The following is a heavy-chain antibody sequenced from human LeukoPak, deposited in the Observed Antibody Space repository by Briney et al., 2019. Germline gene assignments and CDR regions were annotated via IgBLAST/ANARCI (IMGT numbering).Heavy chain of an antibody. Sequence: GGSLRLSCAASGFTFSSYSMNWVRQAPGKGLEWVSYISSSSTIYYADSVKGRFTIPRDNAKNSLYLQMNSLRAEDTAVYYCARDLGEGSSSWYNWFDPWGQGTLVTVSS. CDR2: ISSSSTI. D-gene: IGHD6-13*01. CDR1: GFTFSSYS. J-gene: IGHJ5*02. V-gene: IGHV3-48*01. CDR3: ARDLGEGSSSWYNWFDP.